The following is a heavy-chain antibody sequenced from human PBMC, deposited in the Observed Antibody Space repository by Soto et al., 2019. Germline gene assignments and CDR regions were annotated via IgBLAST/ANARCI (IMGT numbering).Heavy chain of an antibody. J-gene: IGHJ4*02. CDR3: ARGRTPPGAPAWYYFDS. D-gene: IGHD2-8*02. V-gene: IGHV4-4*07. CDR1: AASITSSSH. CDR2: FSLSGTT. Sequence: SETLSLTCTVSAASITSSSHWSWIRQPAGKGLEWIGRFSLSGTTNYNPSLRSRVTMSADVSKNQFSLRLTSVTAADTALYYCARGRTPPGAPAWYYFDSWGQGTLVTVSS.